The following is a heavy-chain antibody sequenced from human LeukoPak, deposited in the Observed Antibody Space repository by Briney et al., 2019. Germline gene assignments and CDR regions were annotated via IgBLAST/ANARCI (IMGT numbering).Heavy chain of an antibody. V-gene: IGHV3-66*01. CDR2: IYSGGST. J-gene: IGHJ3*02. CDR1: GFTVSSNY. Sequence: GGSLRLSCAASGFTVSSNYMSWVCQAPGKGLEWVSVIYSGGSTYYADSVKGRFTISRDNSKNTLYLQMNSLRAEDTAVYYCAEHYYTSGYYGALDIWGQGATVTVSA. CDR3: AEHYYTSGYYGALDI. D-gene: IGHD3-22*01.